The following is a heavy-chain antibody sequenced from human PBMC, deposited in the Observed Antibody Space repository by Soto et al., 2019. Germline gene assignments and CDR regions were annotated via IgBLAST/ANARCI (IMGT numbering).Heavy chain of an antibody. CDR2: IYYSGST. D-gene: IGHD3-10*01. J-gene: IGHJ6*03. V-gene: IGHV4-31*03. Sequence: SETLSLTCTVSGGSISSGGYYWSWIRQHPGKGLEWIGYIYYSGSTYYNPSLKSRVTISVDTSKNQFSLKLSSVTAADTAVYYCARVLIKPPGYYYYYYMDGRGKRTTVTVSS. CDR3: ARVLIKPPGYYYYYYMDG. CDR1: GGSISSGGYY.